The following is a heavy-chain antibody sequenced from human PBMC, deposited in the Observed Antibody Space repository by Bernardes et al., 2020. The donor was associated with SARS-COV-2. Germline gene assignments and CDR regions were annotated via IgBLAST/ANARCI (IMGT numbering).Heavy chain of an antibody. V-gene: IGHV3-9*01. CDR1: GFTFDDYA. Sequence: SLRLSCAASGFTFDDYAMHWVRQAPGKGLEWVSGISWNSGSIGYADSVKGRFTISRDNAKNSLYLQMNSLRAEDTALYYCATELAAAGTNYWGQGTLVTVSS. CDR3: ATELAAAGTNY. D-gene: IGHD6-13*01. CDR2: ISWNSGSI. J-gene: IGHJ4*02.